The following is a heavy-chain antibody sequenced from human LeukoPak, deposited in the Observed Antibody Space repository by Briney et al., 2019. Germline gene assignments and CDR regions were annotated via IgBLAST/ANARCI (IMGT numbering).Heavy chain of an antibody. CDR1: GFTFSDYY. V-gene: IGHV3-11*03. CDR2: ISSSSSYT. D-gene: IGHD6-19*01. J-gene: IGHJ4*02. Sequence: GGSLRLSCAASGFTFSDYYMSWIRQAPGKGLEWVSYISSSSSYTNYADSVKGRFTISRDNAKNTLYLQMNSLRAEDTAVYYCAKHLIAVAGPGYGYWGQGTLVTVSS. CDR3: AKHLIAVAGPGYGY.